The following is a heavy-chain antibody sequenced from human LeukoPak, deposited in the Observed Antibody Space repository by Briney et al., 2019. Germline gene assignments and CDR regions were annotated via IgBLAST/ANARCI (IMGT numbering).Heavy chain of an antibody. J-gene: IGHJ4*02. CDR3: ARGGSYYEWDY. CDR1: GFTFSSYA. CDR2: ISPSGATT. V-gene: IGHV3-23*01. D-gene: IGHD1-26*01. Sequence: GGSLRLSCAASGFTFSSYAMNWVRQAPGKGLEWVSVISPSGATTYYSDSAKGRFTISRDNSKNTLYLQMNSLRAEDTAVYYCARGGSYYEWDYWGQGTLVTVSS.